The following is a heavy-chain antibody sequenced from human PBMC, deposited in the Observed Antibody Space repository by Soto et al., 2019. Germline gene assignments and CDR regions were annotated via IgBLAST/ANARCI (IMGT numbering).Heavy chain of an antibody. Sequence: ASVKVSCKASGYTFTSYGISWVRQAPGQGLEWMGWISAYNGNTNYAQKLQGRVTMTTDTSTSTAYMELRSLGSDDTAVYYCARELGYCSGGSCYSGDYWGQGTLVTAPQ. CDR3: ARELGYCSGGSCYSGDY. CDR1: GYTFTSYG. V-gene: IGHV1-18*01. CDR2: ISAYNGNT. D-gene: IGHD2-15*01. J-gene: IGHJ4*02.